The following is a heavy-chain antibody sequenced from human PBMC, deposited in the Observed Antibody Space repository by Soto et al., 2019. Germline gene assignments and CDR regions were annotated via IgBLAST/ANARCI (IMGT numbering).Heavy chain of an antibody. CDR3: ASGGSSLNFDS. D-gene: IGHD6-6*01. CDR1: GFTFRSYW. Sequence: EVQLVESGGGLVQPGGSLRLSCAASGFTFRSYWMQWVRQAPGKGLVWVSWINSDGSSTSYADSVKGRFTISRDNAKSRLYLQMNSLRAEDTAVYYCASGGSSLNFDSWGQGTLVTVSS. J-gene: IGHJ4*02. V-gene: IGHV3-74*01. CDR2: INSDGSST.